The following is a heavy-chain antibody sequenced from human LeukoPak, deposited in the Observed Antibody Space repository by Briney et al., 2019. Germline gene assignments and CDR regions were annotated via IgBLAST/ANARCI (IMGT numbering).Heavy chain of an antibody. J-gene: IGHJ3*01. V-gene: IGHV3-23*01. CDR1: GFTFDDYT. CDR2: ISFSGDSI. CDR3: ARDIQLST. Sequence: GGSLRLSCAASGFTFDDYTMHWVRQAPGKGLEWVSLISFSGDSIYYADSVRGRFTISRDNSKDTLYLQMNSLRAEDTAIYYCARDIQLSTWGLGTMVTVSS. D-gene: IGHD5-24*01.